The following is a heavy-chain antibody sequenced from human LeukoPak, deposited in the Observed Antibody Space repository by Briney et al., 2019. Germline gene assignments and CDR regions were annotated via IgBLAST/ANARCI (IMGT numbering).Heavy chain of an antibody. CDR3: ARETYYYDSSGLPHYYMDV. CDR1: GGSISSGDYY. V-gene: IGHV4-30-4*08. D-gene: IGHD3-22*01. Sequence: PSETLSLTFTVSGGSISSGDYYWNWIRQPPGKGLEWIGYISYSGSTYFNPSLRSRVTISVDTSENQFSLKLSSVTAADTAVYYFARETYYYDSSGLPHYYMDVWGKGTTVTVSS. J-gene: IGHJ6*03. CDR2: ISYSGST.